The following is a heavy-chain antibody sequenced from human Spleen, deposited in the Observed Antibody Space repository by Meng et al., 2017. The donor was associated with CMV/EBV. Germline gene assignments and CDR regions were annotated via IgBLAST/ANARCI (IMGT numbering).Heavy chain of an antibody. Sequence: FIFSCYALHWVRQATGKGLEWVAFISYDGSGRYYADSVRGRFTISRDDSRNSLYLQMSSLRTEDTAVYYCARTLFPTTSAAGFLYPDSWGQGTLVTVSS. CDR1: FIFSCYA. V-gene: IGHV3-30*04. CDR3: ARTLFPTTSAAGFLYPDS. J-gene: IGHJ4*02. D-gene: IGHD2-2*02. CDR2: ISYDGSGR.